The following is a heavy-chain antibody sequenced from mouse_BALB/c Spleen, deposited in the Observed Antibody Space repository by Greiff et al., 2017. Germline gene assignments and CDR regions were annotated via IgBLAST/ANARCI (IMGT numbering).Heavy chain of an antibody. CDR2: IGSGGST. J-gene: IGHJ4*01. Sequence: EVQRVQSGGGLVTPGGSLYLSCAVSGFTFSSYAMYWVRQPPEKRLEWVASIGSGGSTYYPDTVKGRFTISRDNARNLLYLQMSSLRSEDTAMYYCARGWAYALDYWGQGTSVTVSS. CDR3: ARGWAYALDY. CDR1: GFTFSSYA. V-gene: IGHV5-6-5*01.